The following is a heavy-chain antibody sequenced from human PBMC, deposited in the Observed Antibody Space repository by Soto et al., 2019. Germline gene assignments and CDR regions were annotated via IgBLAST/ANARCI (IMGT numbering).Heavy chain of an antibody. CDR3: ARAFPRTYYDFWSGYSAPGDV. CDR2: INAGNGNT. Sequence: GASVKVSCKASGYTFTSYAMNWVRQAPGQRLEWMGWINAGNGNTKYSQKFQGRVTITRDTSASTAYMELSSLRSEDTAVYYCARAFPRTYYDFWSGYSAPGDVWGQGTTVTVSS. D-gene: IGHD3-3*01. CDR1: GYTFTSYA. J-gene: IGHJ6*02. V-gene: IGHV1-3*01.